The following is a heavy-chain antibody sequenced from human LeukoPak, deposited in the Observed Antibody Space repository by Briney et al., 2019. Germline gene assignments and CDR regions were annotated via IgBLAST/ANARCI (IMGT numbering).Heavy chain of an antibody. CDR1: GDTFSNYA. V-gene: IGHV1-69*06. D-gene: IGHD5-24*01. J-gene: IGHJ4*02. CDR2: IIPIFGTA. Sequence: ASVKVSCKASGDTFSNYAISWVRQAPGQGLEWMGGIIPIFGTAKYAQKFQGRVTITADTSTSTAYMELSSLRSEDTAVYYCARAGWLQYYYFDYWGQGTLVTVSS. CDR3: ARAGWLQYYYFDY.